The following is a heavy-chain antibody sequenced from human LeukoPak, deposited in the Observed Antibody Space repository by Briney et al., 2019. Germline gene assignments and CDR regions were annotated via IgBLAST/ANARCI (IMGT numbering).Heavy chain of an antibody. Sequence: GGSLRLSCAASGFTFSSYSMNWVRQAPGKGLEWVSSISSSSSYIYYADSVKGRFTISRDNAKSTIYLQMNSLRVEDSAVYYCARDRPLWNWGQGTLVTVSS. CDR3: ARDRPLWN. J-gene: IGHJ4*02. V-gene: IGHV3-21*01. D-gene: IGHD3-3*01. CDR2: ISSSSSYI. CDR1: GFTFSSYS.